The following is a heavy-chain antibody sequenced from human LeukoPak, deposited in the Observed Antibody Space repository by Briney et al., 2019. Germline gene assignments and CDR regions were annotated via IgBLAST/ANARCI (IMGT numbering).Heavy chain of an antibody. CDR3: ARGRGYYNTTSSYYTYYFDY. D-gene: IGHD3-22*01. V-gene: IGHV1-46*01. CDR2: INPSGGST. CDR1: GYSFTNYY. Sequence: ASVNVSFTASGYSFTNYYMYWVRQAPGQGLEWMGVINPSGGSTSYAQKFQGRVILTRDTSTSAVYMELSSLRSEDTAEYYCARGRGYYNTTSSYYTYYFDYWGQGTLVTVSS. J-gene: IGHJ4*02.